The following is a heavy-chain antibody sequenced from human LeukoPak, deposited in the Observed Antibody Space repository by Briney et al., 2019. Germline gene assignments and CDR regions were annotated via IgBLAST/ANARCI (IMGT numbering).Heavy chain of an antibody. CDR2: IYYSGST. J-gene: IGHJ4*02. CDR3: AREEICSGGSCHEGVDY. CDR1: GGSISSSSYY. Sequence: PSETLSLTCTVSGGSISSSSYYWGWIRQPPGKGLEWIGSIYYSGSTYYNPSLKSRVTISVGTSKNQFSLKLSSVTAADTAVYYCAREEICSGGSCHEGVDYWGQGTLVTVSS. V-gene: IGHV4-39*02. D-gene: IGHD2-15*01.